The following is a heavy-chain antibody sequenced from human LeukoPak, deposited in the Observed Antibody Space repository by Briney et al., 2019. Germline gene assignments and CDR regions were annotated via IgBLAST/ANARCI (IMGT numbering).Heavy chain of an antibody. J-gene: IGHJ4*02. CDR3: ARGGGGYAADY. CDR1: GGSISGHY. D-gene: IGHD5-12*01. Sequence: PSETLSLTCSVSGGSISGHYWSWIRQPPGKGLEWIGYIYHSGYTDYNPSLRTRLTISVDTSKNQFSLNLSSMTSADTAVYYCARGGGGYAADYWGQGTLGTVSS. V-gene: IGHV4-59*11. CDR2: IYHSGYT.